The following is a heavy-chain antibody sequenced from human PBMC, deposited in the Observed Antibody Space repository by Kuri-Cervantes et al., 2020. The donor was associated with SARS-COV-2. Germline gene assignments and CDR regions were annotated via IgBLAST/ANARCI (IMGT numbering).Heavy chain of an antibody. V-gene: IGHV3-21*05. CDR2: ISSSSSYT. CDR1: GFTFSSYS. Sequence: GGSLRLSCAASGFTFSSYSMNWVRQAPGKGLEWVSYISSSSSYTNYADSVKGRFTISRDNAKNSLYLQMNSLRAEDTAVYYCARDFLGMDVWGQGTTVTVSS. J-gene: IGHJ6*02. CDR3: ARDFLGMDV.